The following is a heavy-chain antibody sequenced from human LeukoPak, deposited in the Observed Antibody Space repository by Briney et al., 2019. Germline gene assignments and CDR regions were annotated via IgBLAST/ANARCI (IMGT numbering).Heavy chain of an antibody. CDR1: GYTFTSYG. Sequence: ASVKVSCKASGYTFTSYGISWVRQAPGQGLEWMGWISAYNGNTNYAQKFQGRVTMTTDTSTSTAYMELSSLRSEDTAVYYCASPQQRTTVVTHFDYWGQGTLVTVSS. CDR3: ASPQQRTTVVTHFDY. CDR2: ISAYNGNT. D-gene: IGHD4-23*01. V-gene: IGHV1-18*01. J-gene: IGHJ4*02.